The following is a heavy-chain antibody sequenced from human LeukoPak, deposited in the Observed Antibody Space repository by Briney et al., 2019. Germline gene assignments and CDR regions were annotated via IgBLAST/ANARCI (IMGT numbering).Heavy chain of an antibody. J-gene: IGHJ4*02. CDR2: ISFDGSNK. CDR3: AKDFHTVTTFDY. D-gene: IGHD4-11*01. V-gene: IGHV3-30*18. Sequence: GGSLRLSCAASGFTFNSFGMHWVRQAPGKGLEWVAVISFDGSNKYFADSVKGRFSISRDNSKNTLDLQMNSLRAEDTAVYYCAKDFHTVTTFDYWGQGTLVTVFS. CDR1: GFTFNSFG.